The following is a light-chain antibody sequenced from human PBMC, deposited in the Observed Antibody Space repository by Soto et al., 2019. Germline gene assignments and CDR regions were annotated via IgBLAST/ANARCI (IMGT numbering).Light chain of an antibody. J-gene: IGKJ1*01. Sequence: DIQMTQSPSSLSASVGDRVTITCRASQGISNYLAWYQQQPGKVPKLLIYVASTLQSGVPSRFSGSGSGSYFTLTISSLQPEDFATYYCQKYNSAPWTFGQGTKVEIK. CDR1: QGISNY. CDR3: QKYNSAPWT. CDR2: VAS. V-gene: IGKV1-27*01.